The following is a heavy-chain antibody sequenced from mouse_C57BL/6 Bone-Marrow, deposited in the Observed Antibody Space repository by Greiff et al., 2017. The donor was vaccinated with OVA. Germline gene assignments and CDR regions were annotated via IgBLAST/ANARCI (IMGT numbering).Heavy chain of an antibody. CDR1: GYTFTSYG. D-gene: IGHD2-4*01. CDR3: AREESYYDYRGY. J-gene: IGHJ2*01. Sequence: VQLQQSGSELARPGASVKLSCTASGYTFTSYGISWVKQRTGQGLEWIGEIYPRSGNTYYNEKFKGKATLTADKSSSTAYMVLRSLTSEDSAVYFCAREESYYDYRGYWGQGTTLTVSS. V-gene: IGHV1-81*01. CDR2: IYPRSGNT.